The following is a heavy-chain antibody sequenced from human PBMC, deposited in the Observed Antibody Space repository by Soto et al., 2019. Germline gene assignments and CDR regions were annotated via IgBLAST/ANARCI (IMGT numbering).Heavy chain of an antibody. Sequence: PGGSLRLSCAASGFTVSSNYMSWVRQAPGKGLEWVSVIYSGGSTYYADSVKGRFTISRDNSKNTLYLQMNSLRAEDTAVYYCARAGIRMGATAFDYWGQGTLVTVSS. D-gene: IGHD1-26*01. CDR3: ARAGIRMGATAFDY. J-gene: IGHJ4*02. CDR1: GFTVSSNY. V-gene: IGHV3-53*01. CDR2: IYSGGST.